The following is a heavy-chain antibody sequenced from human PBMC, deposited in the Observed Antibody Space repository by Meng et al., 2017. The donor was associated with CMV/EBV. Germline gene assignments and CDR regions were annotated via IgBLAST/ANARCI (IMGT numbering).Heavy chain of an antibody. CDR2: ISWNSGSI. D-gene: IGHD6-19*01. CDR1: GFTFDDYA. V-gene: IGHV3-9*01. Sequence: SLKISCAASGFTFDDYAMHWVRQAPGKGLEWVSGISWNSGSIGYADSVKGRFTISRDNAKNSLYLQMNSLRAEDTAVYYCARALIAVAGSWDYYYGMDVWGQGTTVTVSS. J-gene: IGHJ6*02. CDR3: ARALIAVAGSWDYYYGMDV.